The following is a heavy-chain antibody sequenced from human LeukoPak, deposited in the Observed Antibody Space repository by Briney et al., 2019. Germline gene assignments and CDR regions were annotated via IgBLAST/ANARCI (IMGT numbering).Heavy chain of an antibody. J-gene: IGHJ6*02. CDR2: IYYSGST. V-gene: IGHV4-59*01. CDR3: ARFENGMDV. D-gene: IGHD3-9*01. Sequence: PSETLSLTCAVYGGSFSGYYWSWIRQPPGKGLEWIGYIYYSGSTNYNPSLKSRVTISVDTSKNQFSLKLSSVTAADTAVYYCARFENGMDVWGQGTTVTVSS. CDR1: GGSFSGYY.